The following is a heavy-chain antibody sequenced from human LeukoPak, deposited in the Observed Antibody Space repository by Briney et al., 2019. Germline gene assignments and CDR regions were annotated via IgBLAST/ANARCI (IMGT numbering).Heavy chain of an antibody. Sequence: ASVKVSCKASGYTFTSYDINWVRQATGRGLEWMGWMNPNSGNTGYAQKFQGRVTMTRNTSISTAYMELSSLRSEDTAVYYCARVYCSGGSCYGGGFDPWGQGTLVTVSS. D-gene: IGHD2-15*01. V-gene: IGHV1-8*01. CDR1: GYTFTSYD. J-gene: IGHJ5*02. CDR2: MNPNSGNT. CDR3: ARVYCSGGSCYGGGFDP.